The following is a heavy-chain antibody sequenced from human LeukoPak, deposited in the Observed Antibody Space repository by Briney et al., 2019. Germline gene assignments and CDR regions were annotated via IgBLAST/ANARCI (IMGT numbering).Heavy chain of an antibody. CDR2: INQGGSDK. CDR3: TRDRSRAEDD. J-gene: IGHJ4*02. V-gene: IGHV3-7*01. D-gene: IGHD1-14*01. Sequence: GGSLRLSCAACGFTLCGHWTSWVRQAPGKGLEWVANINQGGSDKYYVDSVKGRLTISRDNANNLLYLQMNSLRGEDTAVYYCTRDRSRAEDDWGQGTLVTVSS. CDR1: GFTLCGHW.